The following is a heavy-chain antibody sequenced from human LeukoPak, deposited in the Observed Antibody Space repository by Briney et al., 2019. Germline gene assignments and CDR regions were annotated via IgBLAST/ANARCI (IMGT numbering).Heavy chain of an antibody. CDR2: IYTSGGT. Sequence: SETLSLTCTVSGDSISSYYWSWIRQPPGKGLEWIGYIYTSGGTNYIPSLKGRVTISIDTSKNQFSLKLSSVTAADSAVYYCARLTRLSTSPDRYYLDYWGQGTLVTVS. CDR3: ARLTRLSTSPDRYYLDY. D-gene: IGHD6-6*01. CDR1: GDSISSYY. V-gene: IGHV4-4*09. J-gene: IGHJ4*02.